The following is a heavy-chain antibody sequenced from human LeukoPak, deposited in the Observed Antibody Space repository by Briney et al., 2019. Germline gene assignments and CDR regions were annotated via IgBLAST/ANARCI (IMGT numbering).Heavy chain of an antibody. Sequence: GGSLRLSCAVSGFTVSGNYMSWIRQGPGKGLEWVSLIYSDDTTLYADSVKGRFTISRDISKNTLYLQMSSLRAEDTAVYYCARRAGGYSHPYDYWGQGVLVTASS. CDR1: GFTVSGNY. V-gene: IGHV3-53*01. D-gene: IGHD4-23*01. CDR2: IYSDDTT. CDR3: ARRAGGYSHPYDY. J-gene: IGHJ4*02.